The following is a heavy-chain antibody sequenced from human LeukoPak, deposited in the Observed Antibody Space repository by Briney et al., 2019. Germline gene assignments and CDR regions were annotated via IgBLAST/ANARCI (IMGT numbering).Heavy chain of an antibody. V-gene: IGHV1-2*02. J-gene: IGHJ4*02. CDR1: GYTFTGYY. CDR2: INPNSGGT. D-gene: IGHD3-10*01. Sequence: GASVKVSCKASGYTFTGYYMHWVRQAPGQGLEWMGWINPNSGGTNYAQKFQGRVTMTRDTSISTAYMELSRLRSDDTAVYYCARGGRMVRGVINIKQIDYWGQGTLVTVSS. CDR3: ARGGRMVRGVINIKQIDY.